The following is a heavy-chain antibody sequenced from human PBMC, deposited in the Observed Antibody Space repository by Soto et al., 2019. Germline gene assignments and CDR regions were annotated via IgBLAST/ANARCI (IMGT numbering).Heavy chain of an antibody. V-gene: IGHV4-4*02. Sequence: SETLSLTCAVSGVSISSGNWWTWVRQTPQRGLEYIGEIFHDGTANYYPSFERRVAISVGTSKNQFSLKLSSVTAADTAIYFCARLVYDTRLNYMYFDFCGQGALVTVSS. J-gene: IGHJ4*02. CDR2: IFHDGTA. D-gene: IGHD2-8*01. CDR1: GVSISSGNW. CDR3: ARLVYDTRLNYMYFDF.